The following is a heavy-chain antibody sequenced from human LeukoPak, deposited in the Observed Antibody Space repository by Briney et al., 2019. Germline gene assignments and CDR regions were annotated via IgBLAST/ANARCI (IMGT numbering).Heavy chain of an antibody. V-gene: IGHV4-4*02. CDR2: IYHSGST. D-gene: IGHD3-22*01. CDR3: ARSTRYYYDSSVGWYFDL. J-gene: IGHJ2*01. Sequence: SEALSLTCAVTGASISNSNWWTWVRQPPGKGLEWIGEIYHSGSTNYKTSLKSRATISVDKSKNQFSLKLNSVTAADTAVYYCARSTRYYYDSSVGWYFDLWGRGTLVTVSS. CDR1: GASISNSNW.